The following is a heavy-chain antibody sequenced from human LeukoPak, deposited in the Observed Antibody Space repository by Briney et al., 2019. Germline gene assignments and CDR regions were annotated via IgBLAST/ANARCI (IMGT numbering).Heavy chain of an antibody. CDR3: ARSPVFSWYGDCFDY. J-gene: IGHJ4*02. V-gene: IGHV4-31*03. D-gene: IGHD6-13*01. Sequence: TSQTLSLTCTVSGGSISSGGYYWSWIRQHPGKGLEWIGYIYYSGSTYYNPSLKRRVTISVDTSKNQFSLKLSSVTAADTAVYYCARSPVFSWYGDCFDYWGQGTLVTVSS. CDR1: GGSISSGGYY. CDR2: IYYSGST.